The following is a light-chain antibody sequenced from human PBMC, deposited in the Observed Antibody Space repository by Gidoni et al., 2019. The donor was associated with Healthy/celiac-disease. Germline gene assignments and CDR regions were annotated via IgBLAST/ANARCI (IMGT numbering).Light chain of an antibody. CDR2: DAS. Sequence: EIVLTQSPATLSLSPGETATLPCRASQSVSSYLGWYQQKPGQAPMLLNYDASNRATGIPARFSGSGSGTDFTLTISSLEPEDFADYYCQQGSKWLTWTFGQGTKVEIK. V-gene: IGKV3-11*01. CDR3: QQGSKWLTWT. J-gene: IGKJ1*01. CDR1: QSVSSY.